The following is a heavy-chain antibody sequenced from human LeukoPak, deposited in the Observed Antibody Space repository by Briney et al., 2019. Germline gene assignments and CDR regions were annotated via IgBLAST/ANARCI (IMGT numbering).Heavy chain of an antibody. J-gene: IGHJ4*02. CDR1: GFTFSDHY. CDR3: ARRGVDTAFYYFDY. Sequence: PGGSLRLSCAASGFTFSDHYMSWIRQAPGKGLEWVSYISSSGSTIYYADSVKGRFTISRDNAKNSLYLQMNSLRAEDTAVYYCARRGVDTAFYYFDYWGQGTLVTVSS. V-gene: IGHV3-11*04. CDR2: ISSSGSTI. D-gene: IGHD5-18*01.